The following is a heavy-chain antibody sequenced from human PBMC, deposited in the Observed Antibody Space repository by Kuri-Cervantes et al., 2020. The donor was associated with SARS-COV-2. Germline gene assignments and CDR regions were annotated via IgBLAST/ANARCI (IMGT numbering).Heavy chain of an antibody. CDR2: LPNDGTHK. CDR1: GFTFRSSG. V-gene: IGHV3-30*18. Sequence: SLRLACAASGFTFRSSGIHWVRQAAGKGLEWVALLPNDGTHKYYADSGTGRFTISRDNFKNTLCLPMNSLRSEDTAMYYCAKGGAFWSGFKYFDYCGPGTLVTVSS. J-gene: IGHJ4*02. D-gene: IGHD3-3*01. CDR3: AKGGAFWSGFKYFDY.